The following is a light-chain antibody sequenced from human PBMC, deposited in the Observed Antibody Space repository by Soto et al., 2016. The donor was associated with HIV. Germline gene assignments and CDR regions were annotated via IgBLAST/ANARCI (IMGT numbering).Light chain of an antibody. Sequence: DIQMTQSPSSLSASVGDRVTITCRASQGIGNDLGWYQQKPGKAPKRLTYDAFSLQSGVPSRFSGSGSGTEFTLTISSLQPEDFATYYCLQHNSYPRTFGQGTRVDIK. J-gene: IGKJ1*01. CDR1: QGIGND. V-gene: IGKV1-17*01. CDR3: LQHNSYPRT. CDR2: DAF.